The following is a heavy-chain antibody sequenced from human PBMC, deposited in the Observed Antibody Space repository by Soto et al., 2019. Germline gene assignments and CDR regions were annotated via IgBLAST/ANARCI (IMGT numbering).Heavy chain of an antibody. Sequence: QITLKESGPPLVKPTQTLTLTCTFSWFSLSTSGVGVVWIRQPPGKALEWPALIYWDDDKRYSPSLKSRLTITKDTSKNQVVLTMTNMDPVDTATYSCANVGHSSSWVWGQGTLVTVSS. CDR1: WFSLSTSGVG. D-gene: IGHD6-13*01. CDR2: IYWDDDK. V-gene: IGHV2-5*02. CDR3: ANVGHSSSWV. J-gene: IGHJ4*02.